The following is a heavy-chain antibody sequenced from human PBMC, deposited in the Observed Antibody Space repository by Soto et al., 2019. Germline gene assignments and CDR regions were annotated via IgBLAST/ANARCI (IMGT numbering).Heavy chain of an antibody. J-gene: IGHJ4*02. V-gene: IGHV4-39*01. CDR2: INHSGTT. CDR1: GGSMSTRSDY. CDR3: ARGIPPPRGYFDY. Sequence: PSETLSLTCCVSGGSMSTRSDYWGWIRQSPGKGLEWIGKINHSGTTNYNPSLKSRVTISVDTSKNQFSLKLSSVTAADTAVYYCARGIPPPRGYFDYWGQGTLVTVSS. D-gene: IGHD2-15*01.